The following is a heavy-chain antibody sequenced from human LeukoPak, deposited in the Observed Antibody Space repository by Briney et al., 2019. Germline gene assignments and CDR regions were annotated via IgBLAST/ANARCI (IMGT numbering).Heavy chain of an antibody. CDR1: GYSISSGYY. CDR3: ARLTLLPYYDILTGYSEQYYFDY. V-gene: IGHV4-38-2*02. J-gene: IGHJ4*02. CDR2: MFHSGST. Sequence: PSETLSLNCTVSGYSISSGYYWGWIRQPPGKGLEWIGNMFHSGSTYYNPSLKSRVTISVDTSKNQISLWLTPVTAADTAVYYCARLTLLPYYDILTGYSEQYYFDYWGQGTLVTVSS. D-gene: IGHD3-9*01.